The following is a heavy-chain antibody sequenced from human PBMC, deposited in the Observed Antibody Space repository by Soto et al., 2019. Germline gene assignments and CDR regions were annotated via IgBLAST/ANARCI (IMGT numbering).Heavy chain of an antibody. CDR1: GGSFRGYF. Sequence: GGSFRGYFWSWIRQPPGKGLEWIGEINHSGITSYSPSLGSRVTTSVDTPKNQFSLRLRSVTAADTAIYYCARRFCSDSYCSYFDYWGRGTLVTVSS. D-gene: IGHD2-15*01. J-gene: IGHJ4*02. CDR3: ARRFCSDSYCSYFDY. CDR2: INHSGIT. V-gene: IGHV4-34*10.